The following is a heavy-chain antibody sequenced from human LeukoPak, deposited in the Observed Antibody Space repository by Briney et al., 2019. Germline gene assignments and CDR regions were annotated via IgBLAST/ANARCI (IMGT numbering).Heavy chain of an antibody. V-gene: IGHV3-30-3*01. CDR1: GFTFSTYA. Sequence: PGRSQRLSCAASGFTFSTYAMHWVRQAPGKGLEWVAIISYDGSNKYYADSVKGRFTISRDNSKNTLYLQMNSLRAEDTAVYYCARDKGSTESAFDIWGQGTMVTVSS. J-gene: IGHJ3*02. CDR2: ISYDGSNK. CDR3: ARDKGSTESAFDI.